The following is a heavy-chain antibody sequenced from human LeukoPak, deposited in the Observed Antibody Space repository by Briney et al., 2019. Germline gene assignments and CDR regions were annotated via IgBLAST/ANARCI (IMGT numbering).Heavy chain of an antibody. V-gene: IGHV1-3*01. CDR2: VSAANNP. D-gene: IGHD5-24*01. Sequence: ASVKVSCKPSGYIFTPHHIHWMRQAPGQGLELLGWVSAANNPEYSQKFQGRAVITRDASATTSYLELNSLRPEDTAVYYCAMSVEMPPIPSFDYWGQGTLVTVSS. J-gene: IGHJ4*02. CDR1: GYIFTPHH. CDR3: AMSVEMPPIPSFDY.